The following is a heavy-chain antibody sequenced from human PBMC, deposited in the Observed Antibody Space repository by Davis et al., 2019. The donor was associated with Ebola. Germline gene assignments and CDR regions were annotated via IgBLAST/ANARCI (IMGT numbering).Heavy chain of an antibody. D-gene: IGHD6-6*01. Sequence: PGGSLRLSCAASGFTFVYYTMHWVRQAPGKGLEWVAAIWGDGSARYYADSVKGRFTISRDNTKNSLFLQMNSLRAEDTAVYYCARDDYGSSSPYYYYYYGMDVWGKGTTVTVSS. J-gene: IGHJ6*04. V-gene: IGHV3-33*01. CDR2: IWGDGSAR. CDR3: ARDDYGSSSPYYYYYYGMDV. CDR1: GFTFVYYT.